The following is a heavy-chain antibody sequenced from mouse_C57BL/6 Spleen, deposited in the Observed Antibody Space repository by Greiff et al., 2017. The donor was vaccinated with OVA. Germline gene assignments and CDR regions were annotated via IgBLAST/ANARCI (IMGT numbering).Heavy chain of an antibody. CDR3: ARSLAGNFDY. V-gene: IGHV7-3*01. CDR2: IRNKANGYTT. J-gene: IGHJ2*01. D-gene: IGHD4-1*01. Sequence: EVQRVESGGGLVQPGGSLSLSCAASGFTFTDYYMSWVRQPPGKALEWLGFIRNKANGYTTEYSASVKGRFTISRDNSQSILYLQMNALRAEDSATYYCARSLAGNFDYWGQGTTLTVSS. CDR1: GFTFTDYY.